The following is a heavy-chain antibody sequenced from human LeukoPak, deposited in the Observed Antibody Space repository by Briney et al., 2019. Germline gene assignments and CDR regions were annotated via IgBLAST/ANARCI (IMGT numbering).Heavy chain of an antibody. CDR1: GFTFSSYG. CDR3: AKGLGMATILEGTDSFY. Sequence: PGRSLRLSCAASGFTFSSYGMHWVRQAPGKGLEWVAVISYDGSNKYYADSVKGRFTISRDNSKNTLYLQMNSLRAEDTAVYYCAKGLGMATILEGTDSFYWGQGTLVTVSS. CDR2: ISYDGSNK. D-gene: IGHD5-24*01. V-gene: IGHV3-30*18. J-gene: IGHJ4*02.